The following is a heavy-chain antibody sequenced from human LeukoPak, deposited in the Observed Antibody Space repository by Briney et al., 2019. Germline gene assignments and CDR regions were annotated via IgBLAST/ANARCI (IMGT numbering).Heavy chain of an antibody. CDR3: ARDREVWLRPRRRYYFHY. Sequence: AASVKVSCKASGGTFTSYAISWVRQAPGQGLEWMGWISAYNGNTNYAQKLQGRVTMTTDTSTSTAYMELRSLRSDDTAVYYCARDREVWLRPRRRYYFHYWGQGTLVTVSS. V-gene: IGHV1-18*01. J-gene: IGHJ4*02. CDR1: GGTFTSYA. D-gene: IGHD5-12*01. CDR2: ISAYNGNT.